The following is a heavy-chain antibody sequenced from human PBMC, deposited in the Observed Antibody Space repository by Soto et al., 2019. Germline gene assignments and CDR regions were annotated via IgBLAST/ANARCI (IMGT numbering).Heavy chain of an antibody. D-gene: IGHD6-6*01. CDR2: ISYDGSNK. CDR1: GFTFSSYA. J-gene: IGHJ4*02. CDR3: ASRGMAARWVVDY. Sequence: PGGSLRLSCAASGFTFSSYAMHWVRQAPGKGLEWVAVISYDGSNKYYADSVKGRFTISRDNSKNTLYLQMNSLRAEDTAVYYCASRGMAARWVVDYWGQGTLVTVSS. V-gene: IGHV3-30-3*01.